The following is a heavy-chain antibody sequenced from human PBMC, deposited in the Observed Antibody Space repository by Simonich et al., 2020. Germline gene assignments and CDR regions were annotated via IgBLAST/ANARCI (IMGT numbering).Heavy chain of an antibody. CDR3: ARWIAVAGTGAYGMDV. D-gene: IGHD6-19*01. CDR2: ISSSSSYI. CDR1: GFTFSSYS. J-gene: IGHJ6*02. Sequence: EVQLVESGGGLVKSGGSLRLSCAASGFTFSSYSMNWVRQAPGKGLEWVSSISSSSSYINYADSVKGRFTISRDNAKNSLYLQMNSLRAEDTAVYYCARWIAVAGTGAYGMDVWGQGTTVTVSS. V-gene: IGHV3-21*01.